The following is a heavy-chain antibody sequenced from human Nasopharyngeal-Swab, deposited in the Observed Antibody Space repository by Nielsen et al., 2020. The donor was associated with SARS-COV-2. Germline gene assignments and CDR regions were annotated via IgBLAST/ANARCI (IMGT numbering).Heavy chain of an antibody. CDR3: ARDRLDYGDY. J-gene: IGHJ4*02. CDR2: IKQDGSEK. CDR1: GFTLSSYW. Sequence: GGSLTLSCAASGFTLSSYWMGWVRQAPGQGLEWVGNIKQDGSEKYYVDSVKGRFTISRDNAKNSLYLQMNSLRAEDTAVYYCARDRLDYGDYWGQGTLVTVSS. V-gene: IGHV3-7*01.